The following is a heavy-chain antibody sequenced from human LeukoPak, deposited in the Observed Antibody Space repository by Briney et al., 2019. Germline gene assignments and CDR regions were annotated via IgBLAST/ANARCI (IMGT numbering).Heavy chain of an antibody. CDR1: GFTFNNYA. J-gene: IGHJ6*03. CDR2: ISYDGSNK. Sequence: GGSLRLSCAASGFTFNNYAMHWVRQAPGKGLEWEAVISYDGSNKYYADSVKGRFTISRDNSKNTLYLQMNSLRAEDTAVYYCAKESIAAYYYYMDVWGKGTTVTISS. CDR3: AKESIAAYYYYMDV. D-gene: IGHD6-6*01. V-gene: IGHV3-30*04.